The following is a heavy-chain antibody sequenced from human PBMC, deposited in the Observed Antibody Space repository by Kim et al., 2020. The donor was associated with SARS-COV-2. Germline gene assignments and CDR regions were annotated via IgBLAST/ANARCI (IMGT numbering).Heavy chain of an antibody. V-gene: IGHV3-23*01. CDR3: ATGGWFAS. D-gene: IGHD3-10*01. CDR2: ISGSGDSGDST. CDR1: GFTLRNND. Sequence: GGSLRLSCAASGFTLRNNDMSWARQTPGKGLEWVSTISGSGDSGDSTNYADSVKGRFTISRDNSKNTLYLKMNSLKAEDTAIYYGATGGWFASWGQGTLVTVSS. J-gene: IGHJ5*01.